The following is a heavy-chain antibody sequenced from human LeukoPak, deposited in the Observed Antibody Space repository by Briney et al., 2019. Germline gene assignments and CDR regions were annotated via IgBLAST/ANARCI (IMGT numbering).Heavy chain of an antibody. CDR2: INWNGGST. Sequence: PGGSLRLSCAASGFTFDDYGMSWVRQAPGKGLEWVSGINWNGGSTGYADSVKGRFTISRDNSKNTLYLQMGSLRAEDLAVYYCARDFGLTGKVDYWGQGTLVTVSS. CDR3: ARDFGLTGKVDY. D-gene: IGHD1-20*01. V-gene: IGHV3-20*04. J-gene: IGHJ4*02. CDR1: GFTFDDYG.